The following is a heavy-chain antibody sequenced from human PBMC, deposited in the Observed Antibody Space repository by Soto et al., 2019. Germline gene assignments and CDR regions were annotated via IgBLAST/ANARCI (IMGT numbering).Heavy chain of an antibody. D-gene: IGHD3-10*01. CDR2: ISPYNGNT. Sequence: QVQLVQSGAEVKKPGASVNVSCKASGYTFTTYAFSWVRQAPGQGLEWMGWISPYNGNTVYAQSLQGRVTMTTDTSTSTAYMELRNLRSDDTAVYYCARDFGRIDPWGQGTLVTVSS. CDR1: GYTFTTYA. J-gene: IGHJ5*02. CDR3: ARDFGRIDP. V-gene: IGHV1-18*01.